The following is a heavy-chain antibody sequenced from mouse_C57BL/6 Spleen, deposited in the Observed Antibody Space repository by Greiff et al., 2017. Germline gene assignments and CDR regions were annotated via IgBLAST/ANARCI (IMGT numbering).Heavy chain of an antibody. Sequence: QVHVKQPGAELVKPGASVKLSCKASGYTFTSYWMHWVKQRPGRGLEWIGRIDPNSGGTKYNEKFKSKATLTVDKPSSTAYMQLSSQTSEDSAVYYCARKGVFLDYWGQGTTLTVSS. CDR2: IDPNSGGT. V-gene: IGHV1-72*01. CDR3: ARKGVFLDY. J-gene: IGHJ2*01. CDR1: GYTFTSYW.